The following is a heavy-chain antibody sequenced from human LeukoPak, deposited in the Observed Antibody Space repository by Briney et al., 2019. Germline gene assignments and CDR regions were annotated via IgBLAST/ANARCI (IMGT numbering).Heavy chain of an antibody. V-gene: IGHV3-7*01. CDR1: GFTFSLYW. D-gene: IGHD2-15*01. CDR2: IKQDGSEK. J-gene: IGHJ4*02. CDR3: ASRSSVAASGPG. Sequence: GGSLRLSCAASGFTFSLYWMTWVRQPPGKGLEWVANIKQDGSEKYYLDSVKGRFTISRDNAKNSLYLQMSSLRAEDTALYYCASRSSVAASGPGWGQGTLVTVSS.